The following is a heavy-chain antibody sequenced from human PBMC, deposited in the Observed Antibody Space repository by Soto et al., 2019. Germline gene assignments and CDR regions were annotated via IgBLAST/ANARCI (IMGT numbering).Heavy chain of an antibody. CDR3: ARDRVAIFGVFMGDNWFDP. Sequence: ASVKVSCTASGYTFTSYAMNWVRQAPGQGLEWMGWIHTNPGNPTYAQGFTGRFVFSLDTSVSTAYLQICSLKAEDTAVYYCARDRVAIFGVFMGDNWFDPWGQGTLVTVSS. J-gene: IGHJ5*02. D-gene: IGHD3-3*01. V-gene: IGHV7-4-1*01. CDR2: IHTNPGNP. CDR1: GYTFTSYA.